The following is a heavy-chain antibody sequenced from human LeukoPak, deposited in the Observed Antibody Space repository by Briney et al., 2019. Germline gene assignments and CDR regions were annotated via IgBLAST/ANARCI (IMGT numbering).Heavy chain of an antibody. CDR1: GFTFSSYE. Sequence: GGSLRLSCAASGFTFSSYEMNWVRQAPGKGLEWVSYISSSGSTIYYAGSVKGRFTISRDNARNSLYLQMNSLAPEDTALYYCARGKRRFDYWGQGTLVSVSS. CDR3: ARGKRRFDY. V-gene: IGHV3-48*03. J-gene: IGHJ4*02. CDR2: ISSSGSTI.